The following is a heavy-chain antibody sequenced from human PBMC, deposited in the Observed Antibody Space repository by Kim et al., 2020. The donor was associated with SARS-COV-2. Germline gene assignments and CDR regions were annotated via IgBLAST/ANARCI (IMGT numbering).Heavy chain of an antibody. CDR2: INAGNGNT. CDR3: ARPMVRGVFNWFDP. Sequence: ASVKVSCKASGYTFTSYAMHWVRQAPGQRLEWMGWINAGNGNTKYSQKFQGRVTITRDTSASTAYMELSSLRSEDTAVYYCARPMVRGVFNWFDPWGQGTLVTVSS. D-gene: IGHD3-10*01. J-gene: IGHJ5*02. V-gene: IGHV1-3*01. CDR1: GYTFTSYA.